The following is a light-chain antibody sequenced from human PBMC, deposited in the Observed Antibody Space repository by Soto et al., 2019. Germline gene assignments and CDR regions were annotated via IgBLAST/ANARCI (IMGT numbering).Light chain of an antibody. CDR1: QSISSW. J-gene: IGKJ2*01. CDR3: QQYNSYPYT. CDR2: KAS. V-gene: IGKV1-5*03. Sequence: DIQMTQSPSTLSASVGDRVTITCRASQSISSWLAWYPQKPGKAPKLLIYKASSLESGVPSRFICSGSGTEFTLTISSLQPDDFATYYGQQYNSYPYTFGQGTKLEIK.